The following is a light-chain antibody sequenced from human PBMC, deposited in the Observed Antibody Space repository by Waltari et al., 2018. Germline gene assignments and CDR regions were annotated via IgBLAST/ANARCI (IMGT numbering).Light chain of an antibody. V-gene: IGKV3-15*01. CDR1: QSISSN. CDR2: GAS. Sequence: EIVMTHSPATLSVSQGERATLSCRASQSISSNLAWYQQKPGQAPRLRFYGASIRATGIPARFSGSGSGTEFTLTINSMQSEDFAVYYCQQYNNWPLLFGQGTKVEIK. J-gene: IGKJ1*01. CDR3: QQYNNWPLL.